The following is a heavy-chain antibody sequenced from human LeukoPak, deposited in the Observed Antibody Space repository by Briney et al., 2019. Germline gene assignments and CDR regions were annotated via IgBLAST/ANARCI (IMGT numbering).Heavy chain of an antibody. D-gene: IGHD5-24*01. Sequence: PSETLSLTCTVSGDSIRSHYWSWIRQPPGKGLEWIGYIYYTGTTNSNPSLRSRVSISVDTSKNQFSLNLSSETAADTAVYFCARDRGDGYNWDGFDIWGQGTLVTVSS. J-gene: IGHJ3*02. CDR3: ARDRGDGYNWDGFDI. CDR2: IYYTGTT. V-gene: IGHV4-59*11. CDR1: GDSIRSHY.